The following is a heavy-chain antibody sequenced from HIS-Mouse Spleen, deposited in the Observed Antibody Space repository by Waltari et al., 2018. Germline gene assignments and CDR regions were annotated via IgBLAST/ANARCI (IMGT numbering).Heavy chain of an antibody. Sequence: EVQLVESGGGLVQPGGSLRLSCAASGFTVSSNYMSWVRQAPGKGLEWVSVIYSGGSTYYADSVKGRFTISRDNSKNTLYLQMNSLRAEDTAVYYCARDLRAERGTDVWGQGTTVTVSS. CDR2: IYSGGST. CDR1: GFTVSSNY. D-gene: IGHD1-1*01. CDR3: ARDLRAERGTDV. V-gene: IGHV3-66*01. J-gene: IGHJ6*02.